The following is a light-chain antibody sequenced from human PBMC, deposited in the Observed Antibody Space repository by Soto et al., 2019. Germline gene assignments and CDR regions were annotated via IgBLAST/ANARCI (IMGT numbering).Light chain of an antibody. J-gene: IGKJ1*01. Sequence: EVVMTQSPATLSVSPGERATLSCRASQSVGSSVAWYQHKPGQAPRLLIFGASSRATGIPARFSGSRSGTDFTLTISSLQSEDFAVYYCQQYKNWPPWTFGQGTKVEIK. CDR1: QSVGSS. CDR3: QQYKNWPPWT. CDR2: GAS. V-gene: IGKV3-15*01.